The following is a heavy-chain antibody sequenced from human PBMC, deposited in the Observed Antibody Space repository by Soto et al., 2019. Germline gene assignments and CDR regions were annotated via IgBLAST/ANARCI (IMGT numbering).Heavy chain of an antibody. Sequence: PSETLSLTCTVSGGSISSYYWSWIRQPPGKGLEWIGYIYYSGSTNYNPSLKSRVTISVDTSKNQFSLKLSSVTAADTAVYYCARASGDYEDYYYYMDVWGKGTTVT. V-gene: IGHV4-59*01. CDR2: IYYSGST. CDR3: ARASGDYEDYYYYMDV. D-gene: IGHD4-17*01. CDR1: GGSISSYY. J-gene: IGHJ6*03.